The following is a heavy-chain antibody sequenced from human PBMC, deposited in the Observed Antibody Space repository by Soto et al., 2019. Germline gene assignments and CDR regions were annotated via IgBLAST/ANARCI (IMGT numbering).Heavy chain of an antibody. D-gene: IGHD2-15*01. V-gene: IGHV3-23*01. Sequence: GGSLRLSCAASGFTFSSYAMSWVRQAPGKGLEWVSAISGSGGSTYYADSVKGRFTISRDNSKNTLYLQMNSLRAEDTAVYYCAKDVLGCSGGSCYFPLSPAYYFDYWGQGTLVTVSS. CDR3: AKDVLGCSGGSCYFPLSPAYYFDY. CDR1: GFTFSSYA. CDR2: ISGSGGST. J-gene: IGHJ4*02.